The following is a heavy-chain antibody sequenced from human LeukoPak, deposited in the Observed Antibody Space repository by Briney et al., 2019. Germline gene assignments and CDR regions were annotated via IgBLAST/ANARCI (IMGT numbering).Heavy chain of an antibody. CDR1: GGSVSNDMYY. V-gene: IGHV4-61*01. CDR2: IYYNGRT. Sequence: SETLSLTCTVSGGSVSNDMYYWSWIRQSPGMGLEWIAYIYYNGRTNYSPSLRSRLTISVDTSKNQFSLRVSSVTAADTAIYYCARLTNWFDLWGQGTPVTVSS. CDR3: ARLTNWFDL. J-gene: IGHJ5*02.